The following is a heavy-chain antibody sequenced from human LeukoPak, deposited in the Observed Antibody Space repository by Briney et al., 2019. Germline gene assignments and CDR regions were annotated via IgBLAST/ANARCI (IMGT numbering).Heavy chain of an antibody. V-gene: IGHV4-59*01. CDR1: GDSISRYF. Sequence: SETLSLTCSVSGDSISRYFWAWIRQPPGKGLEWIGYVCYNGTTNYNPSLRNRVAISIDTSKNQFSLKLNSAAAADTAVYYCATSGGFNSPRHYWGQGTLVTVSS. D-gene: IGHD3-16*01. J-gene: IGHJ4*02. CDR2: VCYNGTT. CDR3: ATSGGFNSPRHY.